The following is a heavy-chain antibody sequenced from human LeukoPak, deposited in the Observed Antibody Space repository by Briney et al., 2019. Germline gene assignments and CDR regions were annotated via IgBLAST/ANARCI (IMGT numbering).Heavy chain of an antibody. D-gene: IGHD2-8*01. CDR2: IYSNGGI. CDR1: GFSVSSYG. V-gene: IGHV3-66*03. J-gene: IGHJ5*02. Sequence: GGSLRLSCVASGFSVSSYGMSWVRQAPGKAPEWVSLIYSNGGIHYADSVRGRFIISRDNSKNTVNLQMNSLRDEDTAVYHCVRDRAAGREWAEFDPWGQGTVVTVSS. CDR3: VRDRAAGREWAEFDP.